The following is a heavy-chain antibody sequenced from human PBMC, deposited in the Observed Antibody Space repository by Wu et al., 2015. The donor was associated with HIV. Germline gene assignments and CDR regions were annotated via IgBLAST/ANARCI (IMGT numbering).Heavy chain of an antibody. J-gene: IGHJ4*02. CDR1: GGTFSSFA. D-gene: IGHD6-13*01. V-gene: IGHV1-69*12. CDR3: ALAPYIAAPGLFPY. Sequence: QVHLVQSGAEVKKPGSSVKVSCKASGGTFSSFALSWVRQAPGQGLEWVGGIIPLFDTAISAHNFHDRVTITADESTSTGYMELRSLTYEDTAMYYCALAPYIAAPGLFPYWGQGTLVTVSS. CDR2: IIPLFDTA.